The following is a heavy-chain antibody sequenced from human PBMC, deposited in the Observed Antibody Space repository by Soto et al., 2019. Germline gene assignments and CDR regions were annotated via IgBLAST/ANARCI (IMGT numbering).Heavy chain of an antibody. J-gene: IGHJ3*02. D-gene: IGHD1-1*01. CDR3: ARRDCYNQGDPFDI. CDR2: IYSGGST. V-gene: IGHV3-66*01. Sequence: EVQLVESGGGLVQPGGSLRLSCAASGFTVSSNYINWLRQAPGKGLEWVSIIYSGGSTYYADSVKGRFTISRDNSKNTLDLQMNSLRAEDTAVYFCARRDCYNQGDPFDIWAQGTMVTVSS. CDR1: GFTVSSNY.